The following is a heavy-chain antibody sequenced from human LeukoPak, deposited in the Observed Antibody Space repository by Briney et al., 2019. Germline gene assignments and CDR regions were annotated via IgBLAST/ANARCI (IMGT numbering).Heavy chain of an antibody. CDR1: GGSFSGYY. CDR2: INHSGST. CDR3: ARRQNYYDSSGYYHTLFDY. J-gene: IGHJ4*02. V-gene: IGHV4-34*01. Sequence: SETLSLTCAVYGGSFSGYYWSWIRQPPGKGLEWIGEINHSGSTNYNPSLKSRVTISVDTSKSQFSLKLSSVTAADTAVYYCARRQNYYDSSGYYHTLFDYWGQGTLVTVSS. D-gene: IGHD3-22*01.